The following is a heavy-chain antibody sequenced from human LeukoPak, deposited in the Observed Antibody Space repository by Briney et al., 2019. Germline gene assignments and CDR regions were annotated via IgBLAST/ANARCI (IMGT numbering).Heavy chain of an antibody. J-gene: IGHJ4*02. D-gene: IGHD2-2*01. CDR2: ISGSGGST. Sequence: GGSLRLSCAASGFTVSSNYMSWVRQAPGKGLEWVSAISGSGGSTYYADSVKGRFTISRDNSKNTLYLQMNSLRAEDTAVYYCAKDLRGGTSSAGFDYWGQGTLVTVSS. CDR3: AKDLRGGTSSAGFDY. V-gene: IGHV3-23*01. CDR1: GFTVSSNY.